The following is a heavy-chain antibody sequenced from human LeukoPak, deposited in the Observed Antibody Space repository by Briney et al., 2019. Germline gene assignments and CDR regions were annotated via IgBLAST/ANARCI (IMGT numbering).Heavy chain of an antibody. V-gene: IGHV3-20*04. CDR3: ARVKGVGATASFDY. Sequence: GGSLRLSCAASGLTFDDYGMSRVRQAPGKGLEWVSGINWNGGSTGYADSVKGRFTISRDNAKNSLYLQMNSLRAEDTALYYCARVKGVGATASFDYWGQGTLVTVSS. CDR1: GLTFDDYG. CDR2: INWNGGST. D-gene: IGHD1-26*01. J-gene: IGHJ4*02.